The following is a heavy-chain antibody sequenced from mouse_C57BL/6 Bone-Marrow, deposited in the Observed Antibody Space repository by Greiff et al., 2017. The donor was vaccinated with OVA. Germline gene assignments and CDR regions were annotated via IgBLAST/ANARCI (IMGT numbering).Heavy chain of an antibody. CDR1: GYTFTDYE. J-gene: IGHJ1*03. D-gene: IGHD1-1*01. CDR3: TRRESSPHWYFDV. CDR2: IDPETGGT. V-gene: IGHV1-15*01. Sequence: QVQLQQSGAELVRPGASVTLSCKASGYTFTDYEMHWVKQTPVHGLEWIGAIDPETGGTAYNQKFKGKAILTADKSSSTAYMELRSLTSEDSAVDYCTRRESSPHWYFDVWGTGTTVTVSS.